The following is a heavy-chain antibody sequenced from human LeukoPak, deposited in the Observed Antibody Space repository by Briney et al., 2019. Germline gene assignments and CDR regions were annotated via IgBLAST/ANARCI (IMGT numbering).Heavy chain of an antibody. Sequence: GGSLRLSCAASGFTFSSYSMNWVRQAPGKGLEWVSSISSSSDYMYYADSVKGRFTISRDNAKNSLYLQMNSLRAEDTAVYYCATRDYYGSATIDYWGQGTLVTVSS. D-gene: IGHD3-10*01. CDR2: ISSSSDYM. CDR1: GFTFSSYS. CDR3: ATRDYYGSATIDY. V-gene: IGHV3-21*01. J-gene: IGHJ4*02.